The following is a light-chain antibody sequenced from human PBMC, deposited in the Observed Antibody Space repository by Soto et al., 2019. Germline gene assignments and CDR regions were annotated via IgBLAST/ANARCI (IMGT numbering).Light chain of an antibody. V-gene: IGKV1-39*01. CDR1: QSISSY. J-gene: IGKJ5*01. CDR3: QQSYSTPIT. CDR2: AAS. Sequence: DIQMTQSPSSLSASVGDRVTTTCRASQSISSYLNWYQQKPGKAPKLLIYAASSLQSGVPSRFSGSGSGTDFTLTISSLQPEDFATYYCQQSYSTPITFCQGTRLEIK.